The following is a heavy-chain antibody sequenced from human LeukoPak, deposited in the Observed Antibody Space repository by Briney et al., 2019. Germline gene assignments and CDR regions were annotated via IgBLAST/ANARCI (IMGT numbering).Heavy chain of an antibody. CDR2: ISSSAITI. CDR1: GFTFSDYS. CDR3: ARDPTTDAFDI. V-gene: IGHV3-11*04. Sequence: GGSLRLSCAASGFTFSDYSMTWIRQAPGKGLEWISYISSSAITIYYADSVKGRFTISRDNAKNSLFLQMDSLRAEDTAVYYCARDPTTDAFDIWGQGTMVTVSS. J-gene: IGHJ3*02. D-gene: IGHD1-14*01.